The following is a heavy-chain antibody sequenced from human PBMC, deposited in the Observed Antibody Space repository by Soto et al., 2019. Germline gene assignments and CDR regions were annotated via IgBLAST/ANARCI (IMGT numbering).Heavy chain of an antibody. Sequence: QVQLVQSGAEVKQPGASVKVACKPSGYTFSDLYIHWVRQAPGQGLEWMGWVDPNSGGTKQTQKFQGRLTMPKDTPTGTVDMDLYSLSSDDTSVYYCARDNYGPLDYWGQGTLVPVSS. V-gene: IGHV1-2*02. CDR1: GYTFSDLY. CDR2: VDPNSGGT. J-gene: IGHJ4*02. D-gene: IGHD3-10*01. CDR3: ARDNYGPLDY.